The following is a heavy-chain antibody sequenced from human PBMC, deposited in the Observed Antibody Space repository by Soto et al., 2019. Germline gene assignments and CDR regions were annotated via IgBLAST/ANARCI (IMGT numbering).Heavy chain of an antibody. Sequence: PGGSLRLSCAASGFTFSDYYMSWIRQAPGKGREWGSYISSSGSSIYYADSVKGRFTIARDNAKNSLYLQMNSLRAEDTDVYYCPKEAHSAYAPYTLDYWGQGTMVTVYS. CDR2: ISSSGSSI. J-gene: IGHJ4*02. D-gene: IGHD5-12*01. CDR1: GFTFSDYY. V-gene: IGHV3-11*04. CDR3: PKEAHSAYAPYTLDY.